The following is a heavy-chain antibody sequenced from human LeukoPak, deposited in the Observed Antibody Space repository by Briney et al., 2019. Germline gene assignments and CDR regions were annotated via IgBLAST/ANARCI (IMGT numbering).Heavy chain of an antibody. CDR3: ARDEGYYYDMSWFDP. CDR1: GYTFSNYD. Sequence: ASVKVSCKASGYTFSNYDINWVRQAPGQGLEWMGRIIPILGIANYAQKFQGRVTITADKSTSTAYMELSSLRSEDTAVYYCARDEGYYYDMSWFDPWGQGTLVTVSS. CDR2: IIPILGIA. J-gene: IGHJ5*02. V-gene: IGHV1-69*04. D-gene: IGHD3-22*01.